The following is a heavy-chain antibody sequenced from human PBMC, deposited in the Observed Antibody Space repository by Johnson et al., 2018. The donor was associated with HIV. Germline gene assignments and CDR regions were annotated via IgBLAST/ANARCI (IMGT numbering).Heavy chain of an antibody. CDR1: GFSFRNAW. CDR2: VKSKTDGGTT. Sequence: VQVVESGGGLARPGRSLRLSCAASGFSFRNAWMSWVRQAPGKGLEWVGRVKSKTDGGTTDYAAPVKGRFTISRDASKNTLYLQMNSLKPEDTAVYYCTTGLYWNDAFDIWGQGTMVTVSS. V-gene: IGHV3-15*01. CDR3: TTGLYWNDAFDI. D-gene: IGHD1-1*01. J-gene: IGHJ3*02.